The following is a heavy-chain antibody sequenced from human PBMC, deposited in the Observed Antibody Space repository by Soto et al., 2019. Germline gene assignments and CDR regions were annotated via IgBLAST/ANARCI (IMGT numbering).Heavy chain of an antibody. CDR3: ARDLGSGYYDY. CDR1: GGSVSSGSYY. V-gene: IGHV4-61*01. Sequence: QVQLQESGPGLVKPSETLSLTCTVSGGSVSSGSYYWSWIRQPPGKGLEWIGYIYYSGSTNYNPSLKSRVTISVDTSKNQFSLKLSSVTAADTAVYYCARDLGSGYYDYWGQGTLVTVSS. J-gene: IGHJ4*02. CDR2: IYYSGST. D-gene: IGHD3-22*01.